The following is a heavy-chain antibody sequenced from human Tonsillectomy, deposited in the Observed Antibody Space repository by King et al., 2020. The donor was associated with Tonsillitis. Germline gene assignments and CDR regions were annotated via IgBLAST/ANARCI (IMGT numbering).Heavy chain of an antibody. CDR2: ISSSSSFI. Sequence: VQLVESGGGLVKPGGSLRLSCAASGFTFISYSMNWVRQAPGKGLEWVSSISSSSSFIYYADSVKGRFTISRDNAKNSLYLQMNSLRAEDTAVYYCARDPYCTNGVCYKQDFDYWGQGTLVTVSS. V-gene: IGHV3-21*01. CDR3: ARDPYCTNGVCYKQDFDY. D-gene: IGHD2-8*01. CDR1: GFTFISYS. J-gene: IGHJ4*02.